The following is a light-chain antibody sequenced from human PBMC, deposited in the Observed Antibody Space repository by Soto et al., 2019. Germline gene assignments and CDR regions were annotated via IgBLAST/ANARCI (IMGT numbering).Light chain of an antibody. CDR1: QSVSSN. CDR2: GAS. V-gene: IGKV3-15*01. Sequence: EIVMTQSPATLSVSPGERATLSCRASQSVSSNLAWYQQKPDQAPRLLIYGASTRSTGIPARFSGSGSGTELTLTISSLQSEDFADYYCQQYNNWPPITFGQGTRLEIK. CDR3: QQYNNWPPIT. J-gene: IGKJ5*01.